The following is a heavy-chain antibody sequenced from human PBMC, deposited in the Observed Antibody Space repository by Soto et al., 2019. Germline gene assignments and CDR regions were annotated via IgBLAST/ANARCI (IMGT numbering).Heavy chain of an antibody. V-gene: IGHV3-23*01. D-gene: IGHD2-15*01. Sequence: EVQLLESGGGLVQPGGSLRLSCAASGFTFSSYAMSWVRHAPGKGLEWVSGISGSGGSTYYGDSVKGRFTISRDNSKNTLYMQMSSLRAEDTAVYYCAKVNRGDAVVEAATGDYWGQGTLVTVSS. CDR3: AKVNRGDAVVEAATGDY. J-gene: IGHJ4*02. CDR1: GFTFSSYA. CDR2: ISGSGGST.